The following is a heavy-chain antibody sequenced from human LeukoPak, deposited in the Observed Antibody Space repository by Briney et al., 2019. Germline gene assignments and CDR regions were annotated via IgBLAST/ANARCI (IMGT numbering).Heavy chain of an antibody. V-gene: IGHV1-58*02. CDR2: IVVGSGNT. CDR1: GFTFTSSA. CDR3: AAQRPSNYYDSSGYGRFGWFDP. D-gene: IGHD3-22*01. Sequence: SVKVSCKASGFTFTSSAMQWVRQARGQRLEWIGWIVVGSGNTNYAQKFQERVTITRDISTSTAYMELSSLRSEDTAVYYCAAQRPSNYYDSSGYGRFGWFDPRGQGTLVTVSS. J-gene: IGHJ5*02.